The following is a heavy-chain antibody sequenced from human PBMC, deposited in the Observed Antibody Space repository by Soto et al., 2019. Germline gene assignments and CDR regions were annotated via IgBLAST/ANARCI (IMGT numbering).Heavy chain of an antibody. Sequence: QVQLQESGPGLVKPSETLSLTCTVSGVSVSSAYHHWSWIRQPPGKGLEWIGQMQSSGGTNCNPTLQSRLTMSIDGSRNQFSLNLISVTAADTAVYYCAVYLPGAGGVGYWGQGTLVTVSS. J-gene: IGHJ4*03. CDR3: AVYLPGAGGVGY. V-gene: IGHV4-61*01. D-gene: IGHD2-2*01. CDR2: MQSSGGT. CDR1: GVSVSSAYHH.